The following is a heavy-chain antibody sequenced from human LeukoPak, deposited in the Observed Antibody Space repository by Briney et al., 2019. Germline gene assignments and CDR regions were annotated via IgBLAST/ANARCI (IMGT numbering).Heavy chain of an antibody. D-gene: IGHD3-22*01. Sequence: GGSLRLSCAASGFTFSSYWMNWVRQAPGKGLEWVAGIRYDGSDRSYADPVKGRFTISRDNSKNTVDLQMNSLRAEDTAVYYCARDNWGDGGYYRTLDYWGQGTLVTVSS. CDR1: GFTFSSYW. CDR3: ARDNWGDGGYYRTLDY. J-gene: IGHJ4*02. CDR2: IRYDGSDR. V-gene: IGHV3-33*08.